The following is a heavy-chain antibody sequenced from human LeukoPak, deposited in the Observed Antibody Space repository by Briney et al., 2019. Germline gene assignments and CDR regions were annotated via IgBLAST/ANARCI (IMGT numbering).Heavy chain of an antibody. D-gene: IGHD5-12*01. J-gene: IGHJ4*02. CDR2: MNPNSGNT. CDR1: GYTFTSYD. V-gene: IGHV1-8*03. CDR3: ARGKGGYDPSDY. Sequence: GASVTVSCKASGYTFTSYDINWVRQATGQGLEWMGWMNPNSGNTGYAQKFQGRVTITRNTSISTAYMELSSLRSEDTAVYYCARGKGGYDPSDYWGQGTLVTVSS.